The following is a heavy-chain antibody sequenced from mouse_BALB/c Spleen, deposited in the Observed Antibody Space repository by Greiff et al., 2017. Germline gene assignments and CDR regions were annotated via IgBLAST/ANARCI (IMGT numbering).Heavy chain of an antibody. Sequence: VMLVESGPGLVQPSQSLSITCTVSGFSLTSYGVHWVRQSPGKGLEWLGVIWSGGSTDYNAAFISRLSISKDNSKSQVFFKMNSLQANDTAIYYCARMAYDGYYGDYWGQGTSVTVSS. D-gene: IGHD2-3*01. J-gene: IGHJ4*01. CDR1: GFSLTSYG. CDR2: IWSGGST. V-gene: IGHV2-2*02. CDR3: ARMAYDGYYGDY.